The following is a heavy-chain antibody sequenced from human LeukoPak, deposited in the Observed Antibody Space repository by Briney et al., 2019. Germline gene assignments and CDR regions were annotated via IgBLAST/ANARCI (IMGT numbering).Heavy chain of an antibody. CDR2: IYYSGST. CDR3: ARALADFGYSYGYYFDY. D-gene: IGHD5-18*01. J-gene: IGHJ4*02. CDR1: GGSISSGSYY. Sequence: SETLSLTCTVSGGSISSGSYYWGWIRQPPGKGLEWIGSIYYSGSTYYNPSLKSRVTISVDTSKNQFSLKLSSVTAADTAVYYCARALADFGYSYGYYFDYWGQGTLVTVSS. V-gene: IGHV4-39*07.